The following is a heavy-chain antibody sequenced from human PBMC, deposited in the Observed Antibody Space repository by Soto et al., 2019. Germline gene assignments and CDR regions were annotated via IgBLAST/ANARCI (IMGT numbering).Heavy chain of an antibody. J-gene: IGHJ6*02. CDR3: AKDRSGGTLLGNYYFYGMDV. Sequence: GGSLRLSCAASGFTFDDYAMHWVRQAPGKGLEWVSGISWNSRSITYADSMKGRFTISRDNAKKSLYLQMNSLRPEDTALYYCAKDRSGGTLLGNYYFYGMDVWGQGTTVTVSS. V-gene: IGHV3-9*01. CDR1: GFTFDDYA. D-gene: IGHD2-15*01. CDR2: ISWNSRSI.